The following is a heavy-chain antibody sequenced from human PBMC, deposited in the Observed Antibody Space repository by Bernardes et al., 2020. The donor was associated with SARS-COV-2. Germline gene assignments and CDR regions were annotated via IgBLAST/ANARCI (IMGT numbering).Heavy chain of an antibody. CDR3: ARGPTYLFWSGYPYYFDY. J-gene: IGHJ4*02. D-gene: IGHD3-3*01. V-gene: IGHV1-8*01. CDR2: MNPNSGNT. Sequence: ASVKVSCKASGYTFTSYDINWVRQATGQGLDWVGWMNPNSGNTGYAQKFQGRVTMTRNTSISTAYMELSSLRSEDTAVYYCARGPTYLFWSGYPYYFDYWGQGTLVTVSS. CDR1: GYTFTSYD.